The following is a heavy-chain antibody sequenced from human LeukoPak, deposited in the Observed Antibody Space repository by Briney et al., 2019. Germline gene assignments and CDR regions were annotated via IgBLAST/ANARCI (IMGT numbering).Heavy chain of an antibody. D-gene: IGHD3-10*01. Sequence: GGSLRLSCAASGFTFADYAMHWVRQAPGKGLEWVSDISWNSGSLGYAGSVKGRFTISRDNAKNSLYLQMNSLRAEDTALYYCAKDRGATFYYGSGSFDFWGRGTLVTVSS. V-gene: IGHV3-9*01. CDR2: ISWNSGSL. J-gene: IGHJ4*02. CDR1: GFTFADYA. CDR3: AKDRGATFYYGSGSFDF.